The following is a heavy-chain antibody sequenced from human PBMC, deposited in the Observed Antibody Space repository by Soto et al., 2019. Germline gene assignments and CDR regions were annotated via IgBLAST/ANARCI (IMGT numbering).Heavy chain of an antibody. CDR3: ARDSYSGTPGIYYGMDV. D-gene: IGHD1-26*01. V-gene: IGHV3-74*01. Sequence: EVQLVESGGGLVQPGGSLRLSCAASGFTFSSYWMHWVRHAPGKGLVWVSRINTDGSGTSYADSVKGRFTISRDNVKNMMYLQMNSLRAEDTAVYYSARDSYSGTPGIYYGMDVWGQGTTVTVSS. CDR1: GFTFSSYW. CDR2: INTDGSGT. J-gene: IGHJ6*02.